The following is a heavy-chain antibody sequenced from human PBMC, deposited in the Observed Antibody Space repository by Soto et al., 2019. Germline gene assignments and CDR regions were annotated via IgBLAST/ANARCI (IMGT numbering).Heavy chain of an antibody. CDR2: SYHSGST. Sequence: PSETLSLTCTVSGVSISTYYLLLNWIRQPPGKGLEWIGESYHSGSTNYNPSLKSRVTISVDKSKNQFSLKLSSVTAADTAVYYCARVSGSYYYGMDVWGQGTTVTVSS. CDR1: GVSISTYY. V-gene: IGHV4-59*12. J-gene: IGHJ6*02. CDR3: ARVSGSYYYGMDV.